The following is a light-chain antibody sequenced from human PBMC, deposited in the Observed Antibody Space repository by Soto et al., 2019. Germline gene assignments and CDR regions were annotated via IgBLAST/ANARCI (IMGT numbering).Light chain of an antibody. CDR1: QSFSVNY. Sequence: EIVLPQSPGPLSLSPGERATLSCRASQSFSVNYFAWFQQKPGQAPRLLIYGASNRATGIPHRFSGSGSGTDFTLTISRLEPEDFAMYHCQYYGTSPAFGQGTKVDIK. CDR2: GAS. V-gene: IGKV3-20*01. CDR3: QYYGTSPA. J-gene: IGKJ1*01.